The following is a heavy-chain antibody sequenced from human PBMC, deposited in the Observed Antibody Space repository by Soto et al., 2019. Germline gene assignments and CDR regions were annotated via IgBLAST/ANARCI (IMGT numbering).Heavy chain of an antibody. D-gene: IGHD3-10*01. CDR1: GYTFTNYG. J-gene: IGHJ5*02. V-gene: IGHV1-18*01. Sequence: QVQLVQSGGEVKKPGASVKVSCKASGYTFTNYGISWVRQAPGQGLEWMGWINVYNGNTKYAQKVQGRVTMTTGTSTSRAYMELRSLRSDDTAVYYCARGVGSGSYYNQYNWFDPWGQGTLVTVSS. CDR2: INVYNGNT. CDR3: ARGVGSGSYYNQYNWFDP.